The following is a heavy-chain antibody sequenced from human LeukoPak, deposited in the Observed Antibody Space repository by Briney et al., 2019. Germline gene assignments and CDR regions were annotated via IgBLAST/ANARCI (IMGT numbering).Heavy chain of an antibody. V-gene: IGHV3-23*01. CDR1: GFTFSSYA. D-gene: IGHD2-2*02. CDR3: AKDRSVATAIHNDAFDI. CDR2: ISGSGGST. J-gene: IGHJ3*02. Sequence: GGSLRLSCVASGFTFSSYAMSWVRQAPGKGLEWVSAISGSGGSTYYADSVKGRFTISRDNSKNTLYLQMNSLRAEDTAVYYCAKDRSVATAIHNDAFDIWGQGTMVTVSS.